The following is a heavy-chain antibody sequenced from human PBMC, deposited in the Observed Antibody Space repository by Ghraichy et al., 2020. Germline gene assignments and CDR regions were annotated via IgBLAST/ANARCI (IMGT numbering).Heavy chain of an antibody. CDR3: ARGVYRTDGYYYGMDV. CDR2: INHSGST. J-gene: IGHJ6*02. CDR1: GGSFSGYY. D-gene: IGHD3-16*02. V-gene: IGHV4-34*01. Sequence: SETLSLTCAVYGGSFSGYYWSWIRQPPGKGLEWIGEINHSGSTNYNPSLKSRVTISVDTSKNQFSLKLSSVTAADTAVYYCARGVYRTDGYYYGMDVWGQGTTVTVSS.